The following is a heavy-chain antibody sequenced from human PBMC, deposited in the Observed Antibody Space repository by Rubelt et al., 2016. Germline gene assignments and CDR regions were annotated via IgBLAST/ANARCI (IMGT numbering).Heavy chain of an antibody. CDR1: TFTNYG. CDR2: ISAYSGNA. D-gene: IGHD2-2*01. J-gene: IGHJ4*02. CDR3: ATGIVVVPAHVPSRDY. Sequence: TFTNYGISWVRQAPGQGLEWMGWISAYSGNANYAQKLQGRVTMTTDTSTSTAYMELSSLRSEDTAVYYCATGIVVVPAHVPSRDYWGQGTLVTVSS. V-gene: IGHV1-18*01.